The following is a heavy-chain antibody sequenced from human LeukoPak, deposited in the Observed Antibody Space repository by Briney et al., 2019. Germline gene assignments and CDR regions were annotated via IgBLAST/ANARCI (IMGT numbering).Heavy chain of an antibody. CDR1: GFTFSSSA. Sequence: GGSLRLSCAASGFTFSSSAMSWVRQVPGKGLEWVSGISASGGSTYYADSVRGRFTISRDNSKNTLYVQMNSLRDEDTAVYYCAKGQRWESPHYLDSWGQGTLVTVSS. J-gene: IGHJ4*02. CDR2: ISASGGST. V-gene: IGHV3-23*01. CDR3: AKGQRWESPHYLDS. D-gene: IGHD1-26*01.